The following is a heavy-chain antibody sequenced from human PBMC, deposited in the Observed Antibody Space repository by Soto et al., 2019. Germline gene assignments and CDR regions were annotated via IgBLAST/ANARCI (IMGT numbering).Heavy chain of an antibody. CDR1: GGSFRGYY. Sequence: SETLSLTCAFYGGSFRGYYWSWIRQPPGKGLEWIGEINHSGSTNYNPSLKSRVTISVDTSKNQFSLKLSSVTAADTTVYYCARGQRVVIKYYYYYYMDVWGKGTTVTVSS. CDR3: ARGQRVVIKYYYYYYMDV. CDR2: INHSGST. J-gene: IGHJ6*03. D-gene: IGHD3-22*01. V-gene: IGHV4-34*01.